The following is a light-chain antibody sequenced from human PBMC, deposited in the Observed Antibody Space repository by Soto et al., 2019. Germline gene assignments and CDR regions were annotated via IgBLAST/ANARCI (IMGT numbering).Light chain of an antibody. Sequence: QSVLTQPPAVSGTPGQRVTISCSGSSSNVAINPVNWYQHLPGAAPRLLIYETDRRSSGVPDRFSASKSGTSASLAISGLTSEDEADYQCEAWDETLDATYVLGHAPKVTVL. J-gene: IGLJ1*01. CDR2: ETD. V-gene: IGLV1-44*01. CDR1: SSNVAINP. CDR3: EAWDETLDATYV.